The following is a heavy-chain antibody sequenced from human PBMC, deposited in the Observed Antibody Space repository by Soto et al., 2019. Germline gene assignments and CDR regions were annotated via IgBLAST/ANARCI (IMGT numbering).Heavy chain of an antibody. V-gene: IGHV3-9*01. D-gene: IGHD3-22*01. Sequence: GGSLRLSCAASGFTFDDYAMHWVRQAPGKGLEWVSGISWNSGSIGYADSVKGRFTISRDNAKNSLYLQMNSLRAEDTALYYCAKGHSRDYYDSSGYYNWFDPWGQGTLVTVSS. J-gene: IGHJ5*02. CDR3: AKGHSRDYYDSSGYYNWFDP. CDR1: GFTFDDYA. CDR2: ISWNSGSI.